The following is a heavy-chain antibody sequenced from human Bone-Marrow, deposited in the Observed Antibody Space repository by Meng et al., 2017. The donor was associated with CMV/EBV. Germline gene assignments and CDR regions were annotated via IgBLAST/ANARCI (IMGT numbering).Heavy chain of an antibody. CDR3: ARIPYSSHRLYYYGMDV. V-gene: IGHV1-69*04. Sequence: SVKVSCKASGYTFSYYDIIWVRQASGQGLEWMGRIIPILGIANYAQKFQGRVTITADKSTSTAYMELSSLRSEDTAVYYCARIPYSSHRLYYYGMDVWGQGTTVTVSS. CDR2: IIPILGIA. CDR1: GYTFSYYD. J-gene: IGHJ6*02. D-gene: IGHD6-13*01.